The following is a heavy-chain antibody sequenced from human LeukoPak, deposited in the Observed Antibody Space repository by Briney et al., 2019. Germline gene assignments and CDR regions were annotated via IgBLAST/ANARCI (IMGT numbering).Heavy chain of an antibody. CDR3: ASYPPGIAVAGTDY. J-gene: IGHJ4*02. CDR2: ISSSSSNI. CDR1: GFTFSTYN. D-gene: IGHD6-19*01. V-gene: IGHV3-21*04. Sequence: GGSLRLSCAASGFTFSTYNMNWVRQAPGKGLEWVSSISSSSSNIYYADSVKGRFTISRDNAKNSLYLQMNSLRAEDTAVYYCASYPPGIAVAGTDYWGQGTLVTVSS.